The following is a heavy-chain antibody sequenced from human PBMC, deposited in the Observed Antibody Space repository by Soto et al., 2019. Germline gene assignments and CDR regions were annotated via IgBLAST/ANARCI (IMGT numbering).Heavy chain of an antibody. J-gene: IGHJ5*02. CDR3: ATQEVGGSYVYTFDP. D-gene: IGHD1-26*01. Sequence: SETLSLTCTVSGGSISNLSYYWGWIRQPPGKGLEWIGSIYYSGSTYYNPSLKSRVTISVDTSKNHFSLKLSSVTAADTAVYYCATQEVGGSYVYTFDPWGQGTLVTVSS. V-gene: IGHV4-39*02. CDR2: IYYSGST. CDR1: GGSISNLSYY.